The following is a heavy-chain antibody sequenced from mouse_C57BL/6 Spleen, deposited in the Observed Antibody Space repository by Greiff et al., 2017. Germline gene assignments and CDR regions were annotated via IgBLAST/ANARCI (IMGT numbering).Heavy chain of an antibody. J-gene: IGHJ3*01. CDR1: GFSLTSYG. CDR2: IWSGGST. D-gene: IGHD2-2*01. CDR3: ARNGRGYGYDGAWFAY. Sequence: QVQLQQSGPGLVQPSQSLSITCTVSGFSLTSYGVHWVRPSPGKGLEWLGVIWSGGSTDYNAAFISRLSISKDNSKSQVFFKMNSLQADDTAIYYCARNGRGYGYDGAWFAYWGQGTLVTVSA. V-gene: IGHV2-2*01.